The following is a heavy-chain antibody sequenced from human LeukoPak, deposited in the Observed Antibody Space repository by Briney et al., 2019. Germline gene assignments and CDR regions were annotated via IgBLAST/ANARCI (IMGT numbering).Heavy chain of an antibody. Sequence: SETLSLTCTVSGASISSSNFYWGWIRQPPGKGLEWIGSVYYSGATYYNPSLKSRVTISVDTSKNQFSLKLSSVTAADTAVYYCAREYYDSSGYSRYFDYWGQGTPVTVSS. D-gene: IGHD3-22*01. V-gene: IGHV4-39*07. J-gene: IGHJ4*02. CDR2: VYYSGAT. CDR1: GASISSSNFY. CDR3: AREYYDSSGYSRYFDY.